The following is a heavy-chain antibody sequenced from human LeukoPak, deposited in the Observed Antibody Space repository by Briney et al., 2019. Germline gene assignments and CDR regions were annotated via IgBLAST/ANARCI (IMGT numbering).Heavy chain of an antibody. D-gene: IGHD3-10*01. V-gene: IGHV1-18*01. CDR1: GYTFTSYG. J-gene: IGHJ4*02. CDR3: AREAQAGSYSLYYFDY. Sequence: ASVKVSCKASGYTFTSYGISWVRQAPGQGLEWMGWISAYNGNTNYAQKLHGRVTMTTDTSTSTAYMELRSPRSDDEAVYYFAREAQAGSYSLYYFDYWGQGTLVTVSS. CDR2: ISAYNGNT.